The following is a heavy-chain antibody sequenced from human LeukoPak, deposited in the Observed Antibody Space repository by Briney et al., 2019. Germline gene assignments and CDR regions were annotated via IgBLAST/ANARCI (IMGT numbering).Heavy chain of an antibody. V-gene: IGHV3-43D*04. CDR1: GFTFDDYA. J-gene: IGHJ4*02. Sequence: GGSLRLSCAASGFTFDDYAMHWVRQAPGKGLEWVSLISWDGGSTYYADSVKGRFTISRDNSKNSLYLQMNSLRAEDTALYYCAKDKGYSSSLYLFDYWGQGTLVTVSS. D-gene: IGHD6-13*01. CDR2: ISWDGGST. CDR3: AKDKGYSSSLYLFDY.